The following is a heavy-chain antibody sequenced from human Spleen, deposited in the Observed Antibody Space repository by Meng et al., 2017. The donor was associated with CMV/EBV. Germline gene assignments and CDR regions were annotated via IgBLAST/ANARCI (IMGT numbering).Heavy chain of an antibody. D-gene: IGHD3-9*01. CDR2: ISGSGGST. CDR1: GFTFSSYA. CDR3: AKAILTGWDCFDY. J-gene: IGHJ4*02. V-gene: IGHV3-23*01. Sequence: AASGFTFSSYAMSWVRQAPGKGMEWVSAISGSGGSTYYADSVKGRFTISRDNSKNTLYLQMNRLRAEDTAVYYCAKAILTGWDCFDYWGQGTLVTVSS.